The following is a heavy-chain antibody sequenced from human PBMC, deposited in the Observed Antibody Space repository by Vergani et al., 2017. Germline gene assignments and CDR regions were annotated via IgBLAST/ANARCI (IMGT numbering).Heavy chain of an antibody. J-gene: IGHJ4*02. CDR3: ARPYYYDSSGYYLRY. D-gene: IGHD3-22*01. V-gene: IGHV5-51*01. CDR2: IYPGDSDT. Sequence: EVQLVPSGAEVKKPGESLKISCKGSGYSFTSYWIGWVRQMPGKGLEWMGIIYPGDSDTRYSPSFQGQVTISADKSISTAYLQWSSLKASDTAMYYCARPYYYDSSGYYLRYWGQGTLVTVSS. CDR1: GYSFTSYW.